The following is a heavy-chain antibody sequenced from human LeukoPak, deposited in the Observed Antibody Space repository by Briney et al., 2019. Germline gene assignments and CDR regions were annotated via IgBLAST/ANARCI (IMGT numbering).Heavy chain of an antibody. CDR3: ARDLRIVSGSYLDY. V-gene: IGHV3-30*02. D-gene: IGHD1-26*01. CDR2: IQYDGSNK. J-gene: IGHJ4*02. Sequence: PGGSLRLSCAASGFTFDDYGMSWVRQAPGKGLEWVAFIQYDGSNKYYADSVKGRFTISRDNTKNSLYLQMNSLRAEDTAIYYCARDLRIVSGSYLDYWGQGTLVTVSS. CDR1: GFTFDDYG.